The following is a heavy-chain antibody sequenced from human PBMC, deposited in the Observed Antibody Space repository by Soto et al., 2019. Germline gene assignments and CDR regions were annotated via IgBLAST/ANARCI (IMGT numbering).Heavy chain of an antibody. CDR2: INPSGGST. CDR1: GYTFTSYY. D-gene: IGHD1-7*01. J-gene: IGHJ3*02. Sequence: ASVKVSCKASGYTFTSYYIHWVRQAPGQGLEWMGIINPSGGSTSYAQKFQGRVTMTRDTSTSTVYMELSSLRSEDTAVYYCARCLGWKLELLGHDAFDIWGQGTMVTVSS. CDR3: ARCLGWKLELLGHDAFDI. V-gene: IGHV1-46*01.